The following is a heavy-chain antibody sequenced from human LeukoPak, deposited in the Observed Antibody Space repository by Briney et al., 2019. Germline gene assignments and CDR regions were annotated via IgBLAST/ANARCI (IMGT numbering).Heavy chain of an antibody. CDR3: AKSHDYGDYPGDY. D-gene: IGHD4-17*01. CDR1: GFTFSDYY. V-gene: IGHV3-30*18. J-gene: IGHJ4*02. Sequence: GGSLRLSCAASGFTFSDYYMSWVRQAPGKGLEWVAVISYDGSNKYYADSVKGRFTISRDNSKNPLYLQMNSLRAEDTAVYYCAKSHDYGDYPGDYWGQGTLVTVSS. CDR2: ISYDGSNK.